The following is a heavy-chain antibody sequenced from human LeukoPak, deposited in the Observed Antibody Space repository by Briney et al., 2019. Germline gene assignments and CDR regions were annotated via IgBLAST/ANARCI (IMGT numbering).Heavy chain of an antibody. V-gene: IGHV3-74*03. CDR2: ITHGGDSA. CDR3: ARDIVVVPAAIYPGYYYYYMDV. J-gene: IGHJ6*03. Sequence: GGSLRLSCQASGFTFSDYWIHWVRQAPGKGLVWVSRITHGGDSAEYAGSVEGRFTTSRDNAKNTVYLQLNSLRAEDTAVYYCARDIVVVPAAIYPGYYYYYMDVWGKGTTVTVSS. CDR1: GFTFSDYW. D-gene: IGHD2-2*02.